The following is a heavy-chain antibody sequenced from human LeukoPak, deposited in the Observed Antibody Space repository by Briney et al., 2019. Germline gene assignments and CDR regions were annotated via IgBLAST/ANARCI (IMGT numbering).Heavy chain of an antibody. V-gene: IGHV4-61*02. CDR2: IYTSGST. D-gene: IGHD6-13*01. J-gene: IGHJ5*02. CDR3: ARDNIPVAGTGLRWFDP. CDR1: GGSISSGSYY. Sequence: SETLSLTCTVSGGSISSGSYYWSWIRQPAGKGLEWIGRIYTSGSTYYNPSLKSRVTISVDTSKNQFSLKLSSVTAADTAVYYCARDNIPVAGTGLRWFDPWGQGTLVTVSS.